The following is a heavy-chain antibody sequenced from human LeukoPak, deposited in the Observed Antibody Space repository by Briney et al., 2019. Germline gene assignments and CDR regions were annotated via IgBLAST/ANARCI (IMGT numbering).Heavy chain of an antibody. Sequence: GGSLRLSCAASGFSFSSYSMNWVRKAPGKGLEWVSSISASSLYIHYADSMKGRVTISRDNAKNLLYLQMNSLRAEDTALYYCAKGRRYGSGSRFDYWGQGTLVTVSS. V-gene: IGHV3-21*04. J-gene: IGHJ4*02. CDR2: ISASSLYI. D-gene: IGHD3-10*01. CDR3: AKGRRYGSGSRFDY. CDR1: GFSFSSYS.